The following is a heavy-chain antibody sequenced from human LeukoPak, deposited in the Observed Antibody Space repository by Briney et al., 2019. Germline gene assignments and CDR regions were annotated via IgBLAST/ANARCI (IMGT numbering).Heavy chain of an antibody. CDR3: ARDNPLRRLDP. Sequence: GGSLRLSCAASGFTFSSYWMSWVRQAPGKGLEWVASIKQDGSEKYCVDSVKGRFTISRDNANNSLYLQMNSLRADDTAVYYCARDNPLRRLDPWGKGALVTVSS. CDR1: GFTFSSYW. J-gene: IGHJ5*02. V-gene: IGHV3-7*01. D-gene: IGHD1-14*01. CDR2: IKQDGSEK.